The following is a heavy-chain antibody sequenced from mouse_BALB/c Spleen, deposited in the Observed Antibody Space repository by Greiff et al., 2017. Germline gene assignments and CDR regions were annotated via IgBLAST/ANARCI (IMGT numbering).Heavy chain of an antibody. CDR2: IRSKSNNYAT. D-gene: IGHD1-1*01. CDR3: VRQIYYYGSSYWFAY. J-gene: IGHJ3*01. V-gene: IGHV10-1*02. Sequence: EVQRVESGGGLVQPKGSLKLSCAASGFTFNTYAMNWVRQAPGKGLEWVARIRSKSNNYATYYADSVKDRFTISRDDSQSMLYLQMNNLKTEDTAMYYCVRQIYYYGSSYWFAYWGQGTLVTVSA. CDR1: GFTFNTYA.